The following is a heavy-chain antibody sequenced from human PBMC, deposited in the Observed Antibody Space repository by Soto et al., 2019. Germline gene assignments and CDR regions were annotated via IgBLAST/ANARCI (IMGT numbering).Heavy chain of an antibody. D-gene: IGHD6-6*01. CDR3: ARDLGAARPVFRWLDP. Sequence: SVKVSCKASGGTFSSYAISWVRQAPGQGLEWMGGIIPIFGTANYAQKFQGRVTITADESTSTAYMELSSLRSEDTAVYYCARDLGAARPVFRWLDPWGQGTLVTVSS. J-gene: IGHJ5*02. CDR1: GGTFSSYA. CDR2: IIPIFGTA. V-gene: IGHV1-69*13.